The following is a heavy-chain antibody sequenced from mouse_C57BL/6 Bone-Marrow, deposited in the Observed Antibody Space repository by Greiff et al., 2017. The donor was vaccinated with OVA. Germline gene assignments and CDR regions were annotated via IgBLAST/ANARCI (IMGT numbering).Heavy chain of an antibody. J-gene: IGHJ2*01. CDR3: ARHDRGYFDY. V-gene: IGHV5-12*01. Sequence: DVQLVESGGGLVQPGGSLKLSCAASGFTFSDYYMYWVRQTPEKRLEWVAYISNGGGSTYYPDTVKGRFTISRDNAKNTLYLQMSRLKSEDTAMYYCARHDRGYFDYWGQGTTLTVSS. D-gene: IGHD3-1*01. CDR1: GFTFSDYY. CDR2: ISNGGGST.